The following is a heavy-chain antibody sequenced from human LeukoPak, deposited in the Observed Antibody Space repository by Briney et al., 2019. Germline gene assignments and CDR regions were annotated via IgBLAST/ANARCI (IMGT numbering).Heavy chain of an antibody. V-gene: IGHV1-69*05. CDR1: GGTFSSYA. Sequence: SVKVSCKASGGTFSSYAIGWVRQAPGQGLEWMGRIIPIFGTANYAQKFQGRVTITTDESTSTAYMELSSLRSEDTAVYYCARDTDYGANFAFDIWGQGTMVTVSS. J-gene: IGHJ3*02. D-gene: IGHD4/OR15-4a*01. CDR3: ARDTDYGANFAFDI. CDR2: IIPIFGTA.